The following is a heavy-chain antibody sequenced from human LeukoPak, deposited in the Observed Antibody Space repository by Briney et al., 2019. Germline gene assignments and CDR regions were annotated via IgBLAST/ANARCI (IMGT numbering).Heavy chain of an antibody. CDR3: AKKVVVGATSPYSDFQD. CDR2: ISGSGVTT. V-gene: IGHV3-23*01. J-gene: IGHJ1*01. CDR1: GFTFSSYA. Sequence: GGSLRLSCVASGFTFSSYAMSWVRQAPGKGLEWVSAISGSGVTTHYAGSVKGRFSISRDNSKNTLYLQMNSLRVEDTALYYCAKKVVVGATSPYSDFQDWGQGTLVTVSS. D-gene: IGHD1-26*01.